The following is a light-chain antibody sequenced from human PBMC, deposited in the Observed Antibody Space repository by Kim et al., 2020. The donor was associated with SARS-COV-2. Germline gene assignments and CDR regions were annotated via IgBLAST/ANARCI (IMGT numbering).Light chain of an antibody. CDR2: DAS. CDR1: QNVNSN. V-gene: IGKV3-15*01. J-gene: IGKJ4*01. CDR3: QQYNNWPRT. Sequence: EIAMTQSPATLSVSPGGRATLSCRASQNVNSNLVWYQQKPGQAPRLLIYDASARATGIPDRFSGSGSGTEFTLTIRSLQPEDFAIYYCQQYNNWPRTFGGGTKVDIK.